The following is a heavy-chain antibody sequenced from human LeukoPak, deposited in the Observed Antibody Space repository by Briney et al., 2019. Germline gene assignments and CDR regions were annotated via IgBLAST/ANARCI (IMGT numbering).Heavy chain of an antibody. D-gene: IGHD5-18*01. CDR1: EFTFSDYY. Sequence: GGSLRLSCAASEFTFSDYYMSWIRQAPGKGLECISYISSSGSTIYYADSVKGRFTISRDNAKNSLYLQMNSLRAEDTAVYYCARARSSYGYGDAFDIWGQGTMVTVSS. CDR3: ARARSSYGYGDAFDI. J-gene: IGHJ3*02. CDR2: ISSSGSTI. V-gene: IGHV3-11*04.